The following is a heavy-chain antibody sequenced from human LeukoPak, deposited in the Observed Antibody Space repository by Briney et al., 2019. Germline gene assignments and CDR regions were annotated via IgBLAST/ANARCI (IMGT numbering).Heavy chain of an antibody. CDR3: TRAAYCSGGSCYYNYYGMDV. CDR1: GGSFSGYY. CDR2: INHSGST. V-gene: IGHV4-34*01. D-gene: IGHD2-15*01. Sequence: PSETLSLTCAVYGGSFSGYYWSWIRQPPGKGLEWIWEINHSGSTNYNPSHKSRVTISVDTSKNQFSLKLSSVTAADTAVYYCTRAAYCSGGSCYYNYYGMDVWGKGTTVTVSS. J-gene: IGHJ6*04.